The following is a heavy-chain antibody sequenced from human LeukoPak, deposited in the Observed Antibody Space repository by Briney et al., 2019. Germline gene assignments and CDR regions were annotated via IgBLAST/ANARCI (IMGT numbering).Heavy chain of an antibody. CDR1: GGTFSSYA. CDR2: IIPIFGTA. D-gene: IGHD3-3*01. V-gene: IGHV1-69*05. Sequence: SVKVSCKASGGTFSSYAISWVRQAPGQGLEWMGRIIPIFGTANYAQKFQGRVTITTDESTSTAYMELSSLRSEDTAVYYCASITNFYAFWSGYYWGQGTLVTVSS. J-gene: IGHJ4*02. CDR3: ASITNFYAFWSGYY.